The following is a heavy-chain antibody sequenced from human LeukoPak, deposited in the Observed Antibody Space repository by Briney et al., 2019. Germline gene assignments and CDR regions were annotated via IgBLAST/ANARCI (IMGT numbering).Heavy chain of an antibody. J-gene: IGHJ4*02. CDR3: ARDGSGFG. CDR1: GYSITSGYY. Sequence: SETLSLTCSVSGYSITSGYYWGWIRQPPGKGLEWIGSIYHSGSTYYNPSLKSRVTISVDTSKNQFSLKLSSVTAADTAVYYCARDGSGFGWGQGTLVTVSS. D-gene: IGHD3-3*01. V-gene: IGHV4-38-2*02. CDR2: IYHSGST.